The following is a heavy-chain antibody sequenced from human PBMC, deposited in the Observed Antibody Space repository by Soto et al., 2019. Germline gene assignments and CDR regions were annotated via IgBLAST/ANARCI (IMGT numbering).Heavy chain of an antibody. CDR1: GAYISSGGEY. V-gene: IGHV4-31*03. CDR3: ARDRGTGTTYCFDY. CDR2: IYYRGST. Sequence: LSLTCTVSGAYISSGGEYWSWARQHPGKGLEWIGYIYYRGSTYYNPSLKSRVTISADTSKNQFSLKLNSVTAADTAVYYCARDRGTGTTYCFDYWGQGALPTGSS. J-gene: IGHJ4*02. D-gene: IGHD1-7*01.